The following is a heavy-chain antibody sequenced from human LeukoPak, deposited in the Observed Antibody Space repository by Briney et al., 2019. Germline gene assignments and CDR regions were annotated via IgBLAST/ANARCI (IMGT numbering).Heavy chain of an antibody. D-gene: IGHD3-22*01. V-gene: IGHV3-21*01. CDR1: GFTFSSFT. CDR3: ARVLPVGYSSGYFFGY. J-gene: IGHJ4*02. Sequence: PGGSLRLSCAASGFTFSSFTMNWVRQAPGKGLEWVSSISSSSSYIYYADSVKGRCTISRDNAKNSLYLQMNSLRAEDTAVYYCARVLPVGYSSGYFFGYWGQGTLVTVSS. CDR2: ISSSSSYI.